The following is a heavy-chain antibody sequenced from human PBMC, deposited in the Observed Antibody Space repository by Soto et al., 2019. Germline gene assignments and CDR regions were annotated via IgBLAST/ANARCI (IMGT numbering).Heavy chain of an antibody. CDR2: ISGGAT. D-gene: IGHD3-16*01. V-gene: IGHV3-23*01. Sequence: EVQLLESGGGLVQPGGSLRFSCAASGLTLSSYVMSWVRQAPGKGLEWVSGISGGATYYADFVKGRFTISRDSSKNTLYLQMNNLRAEDTAVYYCAKGWGDYWGQGTQVTVSS. J-gene: IGHJ4*02. CDR3: AKGWGDY. CDR1: GLTLSSYV.